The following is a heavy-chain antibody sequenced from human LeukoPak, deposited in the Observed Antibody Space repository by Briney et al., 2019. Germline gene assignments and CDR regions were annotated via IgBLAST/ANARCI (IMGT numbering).Heavy chain of an antibody. Sequence: IYPGHSDTRYSPSFQGQVTISADKSISTAYLQWSSLKASDTAMYYCARHRSGYSSSWYGDYWGQGTLVTVSS. D-gene: IGHD6-13*01. V-gene: IGHV5-51*01. CDR2: IYPGHSDT. CDR3: ARHRSGYSSSWYGDY. J-gene: IGHJ4*02.